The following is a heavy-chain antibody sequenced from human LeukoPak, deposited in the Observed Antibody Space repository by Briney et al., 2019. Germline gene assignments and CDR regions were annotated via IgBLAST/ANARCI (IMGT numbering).Heavy chain of an antibody. J-gene: IGHJ4*02. CDR3: ARVDYGDYGFDY. Sequence: GGSLRLSCAASGFHFNSAAMTWVRQAPGKGLEWVSLIGSIGDSRYYADSVKGRFTISRDNSKNTLYLQMNSLRAEDTAVYYCARVDYGDYGFDYWGQGTLVTVSS. CDR2: IGSIGDSR. CDR1: GFHFNSAA. D-gene: IGHD4-17*01. V-gene: IGHV3-23*01.